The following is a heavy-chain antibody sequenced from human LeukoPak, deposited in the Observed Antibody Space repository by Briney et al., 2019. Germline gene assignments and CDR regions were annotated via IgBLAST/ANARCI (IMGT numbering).Heavy chain of an antibody. V-gene: IGHV1-3*01. D-gene: IGHD6-6*01. CDR3: ARTHLAALYYYGMDV. J-gene: IGHJ6*02. CDR2: INAGNGNT. Sequence: APGXXXXWMGWINAGNGNTKYSRKFQGRVTITRDTSASTAYMELSSLRSEDTAVYYCARTHLAALYYYGMDVWGQGTTVTVSS.